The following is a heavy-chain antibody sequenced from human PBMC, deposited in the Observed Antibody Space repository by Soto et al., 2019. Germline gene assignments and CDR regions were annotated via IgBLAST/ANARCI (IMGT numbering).Heavy chain of an antibody. CDR3: AKDYRLPGINDYYHYGMDV. J-gene: IGHJ6*02. CDR1: GFSFSSYA. D-gene: IGHD1-26*01. CDR2: ISGSGGST. V-gene: IGHV3-23*01. Sequence: EGSLRLSCAASGFSFSSYAMSWVRQAPGKGLEWVSAISGSGGSTYYADSVKGRFTISRDNSKNTLYLQMNSLRAEDTAVYYCAKDYRLPGINDYYHYGMDVWGQGTTGTGSS.